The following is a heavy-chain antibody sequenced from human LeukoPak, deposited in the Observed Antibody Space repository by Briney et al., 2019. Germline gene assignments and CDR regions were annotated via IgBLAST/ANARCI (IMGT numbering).Heavy chain of an antibody. CDR3: ATTDYYRSDY. V-gene: IGHV4-34*01. CDR1: GGSFSGYY. J-gene: IGHJ4*02. D-gene: IGHD3-9*01. Sequence: PSETLSLTCAVYGGSFSGYYWSWIRQPPGKGLEWIGEINHSGSTNYNPSSPSLKSRITISVDKSKNQFSLKLSSVTAADAAVYYCATTDYYRSDYWGQGTLVTVSS. CDR2: INHSGST.